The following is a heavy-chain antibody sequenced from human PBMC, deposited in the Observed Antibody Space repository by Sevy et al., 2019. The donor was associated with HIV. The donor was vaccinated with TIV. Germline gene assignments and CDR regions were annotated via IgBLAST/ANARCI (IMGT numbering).Heavy chain of an antibody. J-gene: IGHJ6*02. V-gene: IGHV4-34*01. CDR1: GGSFSGYY. CDR3: AGSTYYDLWSGYFLSMDV. D-gene: IGHD3-3*01. CDR2: INHSGST. Sequence: SETLSLTCAVYGGSFSGYYWSWIRQPPGKGLEWIGEINHSGSTNYIPSLKSRVTISVDTSKNQFSLKLSSVTAADTAVYYCAGSTYYDLWSGYFLSMDVWGQGTTVTVSS.